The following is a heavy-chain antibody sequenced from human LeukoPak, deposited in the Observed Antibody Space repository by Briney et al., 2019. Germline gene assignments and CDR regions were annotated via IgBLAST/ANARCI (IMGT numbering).Heavy chain of an antibody. V-gene: IGHV1-2*02. D-gene: IGHD5-12*01. CDR1: GYTFTGHY. CDR2: INPNSGGT. Sequence: ASVKVSCKASGYTFTGHYMHWVRQAPGQGLEWMGWINPNSGGTNYAQKFQGRVTMTRDTSISTAYMELSRLRSDDTAVYYCATGIVATIGDAFDIWGQGTMVTVSS. CDR3: ATGIVATIGDAFDI. J-gene: IGHJ3*02.